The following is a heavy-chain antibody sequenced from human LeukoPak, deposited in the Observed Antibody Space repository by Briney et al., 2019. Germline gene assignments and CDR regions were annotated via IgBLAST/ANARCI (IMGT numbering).Heavy chain of an antibody. CDR1: GGSISSSSYY. CDR3: VRRFPIAPAFDP. V-gene: IGHV4-39*01. Sequence: PSETLSLTWSVSGGSISSSSYYWGWIRQPPGKGLEWIGSIFSSGSTYYNPSLKSRVTILVDTSKNQFSLKLNSVTAADTAVYYCVRRFPIAPAFDPWGQGTLVTVSS. D-gene: IGHD6-13*01. J-gene: IGHJ5*02. CDR2: IFSSGST.